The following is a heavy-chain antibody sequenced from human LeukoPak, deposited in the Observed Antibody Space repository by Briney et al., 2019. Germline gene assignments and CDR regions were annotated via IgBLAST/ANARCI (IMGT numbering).Heavy chain of an antibody. Sequence: GALRLSCAASGFTFSSYSMNWVRQAPGKGLEWVSVIIGNGGDIHYAGSVGGRFTISRDNSKNTLYLQMNSLRVEDTAVYYCAKDRIPDGRYSIDFWGPGTLVTVSS. J-gene: IGHJ4*02. CDR3: AKDRIPDGRYSIDF. D-gene: IGHD5-24*01. CDR2: IIGNGGDI. CDR1: GFTFSSYS. V-gene: IGHV3-23*01.